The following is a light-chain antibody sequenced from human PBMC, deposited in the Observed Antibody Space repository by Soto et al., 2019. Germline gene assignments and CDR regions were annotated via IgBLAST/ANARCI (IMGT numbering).Light chain of an antibody. J-gene: IGLJ3*02. CDR3: TSYTTSSPYLV. Sequence: QSVLTQPAPVSGSPGQSITISCTGTSSDVGGYNYVSWYQHHPGKVPKLMIYDVTNRPSGVSNRFSGSKSGNTASLTISGLQAEDEADYYCTSYTTSSPYLVFGGGTKVTVL. V-gene: IGLV2-14*03. CDR1: SSDVGGYNY. CDR2: DVT.